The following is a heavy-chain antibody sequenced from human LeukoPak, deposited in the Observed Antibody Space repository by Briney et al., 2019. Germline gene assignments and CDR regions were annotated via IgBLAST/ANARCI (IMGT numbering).Heavy chain of an antibody. J-gene: IGHJ6*03. D-gene: IGHD3-3*01. CDR2: IYTSGST. Sequence: SETLSLTCTVSGGSISSGSYYWSWIRQPAGKGLEWIGRIYTSGSTNYNPSLKSRVTISVDTSKNQFSLKLSSVTAADTAVYYCASAPEYYDFWSGYRGFGEGDYYYMDVWGKGTTVTVSS. CDR1: GGSISSGSYY. V-gene: IGHV4-61*02. CDR3: ASAPEYYDFWSGYRGFGEGDYYYMDV.